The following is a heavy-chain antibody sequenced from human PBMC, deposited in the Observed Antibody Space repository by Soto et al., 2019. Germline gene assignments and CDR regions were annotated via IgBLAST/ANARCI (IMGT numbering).Heavy chain of an antibody. CDR3: AVVTANQYYFDY. Sequence: QVQLVQSGAEVKKPGSSVKVSCKASGGTFSSYAISWVRQAPGQGLEWMGGIIPIFGTANYAQKFQGRVTISAXXSTSTAYMELSSLRSEDTAVYYCAVVTANQYYFDYWGQGTLVTVSS. D-gene: IGHD2-21*02. CDR2: IIPIFGTA. J-gene: IGHJ4*02. V-gene: IGHV1-69*12. CDR1: GGTFSSYA.